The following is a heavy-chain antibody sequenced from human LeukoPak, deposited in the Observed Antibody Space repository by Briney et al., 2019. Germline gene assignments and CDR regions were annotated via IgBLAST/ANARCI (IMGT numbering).Heavy chain of an antibody. CDR1: GGSISSSSYY. Sequence: QSSETLSLTCTVSGGSISSSSYYWGWIRQPPGKGLEWIGSIYYSGSTYYNPSLKSRVTISVDTSKNQFSLKLSSVTAADTAVYYCASASIVVVTSDAFDIWGQGTMVTVSS. CDR2: IYYSGST. J-gene: IGHJ3*02. CDR3: ASASIVVVTSDAFDI. V-gene: IGHV4-39*01. D-gene: IGHD2-21*02.